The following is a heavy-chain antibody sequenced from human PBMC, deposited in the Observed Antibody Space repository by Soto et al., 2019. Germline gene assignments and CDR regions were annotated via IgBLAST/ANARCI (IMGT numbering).Heavy chain of an antibody. J-gene: IGHJ4*02. CDR3: ARADKYQLPPVPFDY. V-gene: IGHV3-21*01. CDR1: GFTFSSYS. Sequence: GGSLRLSCAASGFTFSSYSMNWVRQAPGKGLEWVSSISSSSSYIYYADSVKGRFTISRDNAKNSLYLQMNSLRAEDTAVYYCARADKYQLPPVPFDYWGQGTLVTVSS. CDR2: ISSSSSYI. D-gene: IGHD2-2*01.